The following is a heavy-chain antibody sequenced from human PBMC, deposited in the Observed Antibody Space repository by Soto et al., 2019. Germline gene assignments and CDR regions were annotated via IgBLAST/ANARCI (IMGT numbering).Heavy chain of an antibody. V-gene: IGHV3-7*01. CDR2: IKQDGSEK. J-gene: IGHJ6*02. Sequence: PGGSLRLSCAASGFTFSSYWMSWVRQAPGKGLEWVANIKQDGSEKYYVDSVKGRFTISRDNAKNSLYLQMNSLRAEDTAVYYCARDTVAAGGGDYYYYYGMDVWGQGTTVTAP. CDR3: ARDTVAAGGGDYYYYYGMDV. D-gene: IGHD2-15*01. CDR1: GFTFSSYW.